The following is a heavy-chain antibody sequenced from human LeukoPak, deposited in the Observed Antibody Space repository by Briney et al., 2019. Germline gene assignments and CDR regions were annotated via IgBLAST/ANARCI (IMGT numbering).Heavy chain of an antibody. Sequence: GGSLRLSCAASGFTFSSYAMSWVRQAPGKGLEWVANIKQDGGEKYYVDSVKGRFTISRDNAKNSLYLQMNSLRAEDTAVYYCARERVSPLPDYWGQGTLVTVSS. CDR1: GFTFSSYA. D-gene: IGHD6-13*01. CDR2: IKQDGGEK. J-gene: IGHJ4*02. V-gene: IGHV3-7*01. CDR3: ARERVSPLPDY.